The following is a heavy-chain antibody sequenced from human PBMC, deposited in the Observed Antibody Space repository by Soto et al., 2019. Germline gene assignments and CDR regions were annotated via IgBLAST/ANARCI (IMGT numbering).Heavy chain of an antibody. CDR1: GGTFSSYA. V-gene: IGHV1-69*12. CDR3: ANTPSPEWVRFFEWLLFRRHYYYGMDV. D-gene: IGHD3-3*01. CDR2: IIPIFGTA. Sequence: QVQLVQSGAEVKKPGSSVKVSCKASGGTFSSYAISWVRQAPGQGLEWMGGIIPIFGTATYAQKFQGRVTITADESTSTAYMELSSPRSEDTAVYYCANTPSPEWVRFFEWLLFRRHYYYGMDVWGQGTTVTFSS. J-gene: IGHJ6*02.